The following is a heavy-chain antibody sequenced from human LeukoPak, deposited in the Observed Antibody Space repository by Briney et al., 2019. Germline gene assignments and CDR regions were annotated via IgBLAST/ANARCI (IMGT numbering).Heavy chain of an antibody. CDR2: ISYDGSNK. Sequence: GRSLRLSCAASGFTFSSYGMHWVRQAPGKGLEWVAVISYDGSNKYYADSVKGRFTISRDNSKNTLYLQMNSLRAEDTAVYYRAKDQYYYDSSGYYMPDYWGQGTLVTVSS. CDR1: GFTFSSYG. D-gene: IGHD3-22*01. J-gene: IGHJ4*02. V-gene: IGHV3-30*18. CDR3: AKDQYYYDSSGYYMPDY.